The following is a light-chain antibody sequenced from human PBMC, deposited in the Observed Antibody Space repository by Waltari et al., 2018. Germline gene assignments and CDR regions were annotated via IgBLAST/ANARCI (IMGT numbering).Light chain of an antibody. J-gene: IGLJ2*01. CDR2: EDN. V-gene: IGLV1-51*02. CDR1: SSNIGSNR. CDR3: GTWDSSLTAGV. Sequence: QSVLTQPPSVSAAPGQKVTISCSGRSSNIGSNRVSWYQQFPGTAPKLLIYEDNRRPSGTPDRFSGSKSGTSATLDITGLQTGDEADYYCGTWDSSLTAGVFGGGTKLTVL.